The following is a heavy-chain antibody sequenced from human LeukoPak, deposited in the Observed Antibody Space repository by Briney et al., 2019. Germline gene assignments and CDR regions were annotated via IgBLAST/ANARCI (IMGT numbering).Heavy chain of an antibody. D-gene: IGHD3-10*01. V-gene: IGHV3-7*01. CDR2: IKQDGSEK. CDR3: ARFGSGSYYGGPYFDY. Sequence: GGSLRLSCAASGFTFSSYWMSWVRQAPGKGLEWVPNIKQDGSEKYYVDSVKGRFTISRDNAKNSLYLQMNSLRAEDTAVYYCARFGSGSYYGGPYFDYWGQGTLVTVSS. CDR1: GFTFSSYW. J-gene: IGHJ4*02.